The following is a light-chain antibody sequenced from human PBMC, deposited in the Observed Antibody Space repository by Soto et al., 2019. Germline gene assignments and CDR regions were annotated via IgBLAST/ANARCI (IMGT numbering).Light chain of an antibody. CDR2: AAS. V-gene: IGKV1-39*01. J-gene: IGKJ1*01. Sequence: DIQMTQSPSSLSASVGDRVTITCRASQSISSYLNWYQQKPGKAPKLLIYAASSFQSGVPSRFSGSGSGTDFTLTISSLQPEDCATYYCQQSYSTPWTFGQGTKVESK. CDR1: QSISSY. CDR3: QQSYSTPWT.